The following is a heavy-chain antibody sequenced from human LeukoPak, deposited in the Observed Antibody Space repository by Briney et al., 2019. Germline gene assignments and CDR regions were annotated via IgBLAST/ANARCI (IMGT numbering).Heavy chain of an antibody. CDR1: XXTFTGXY. J-gene: IGHJ2*01. V-gene: IGHV1-46*01. CDR3: GXXXXXXXXXCPQDYWYFDL. CDR2: INPSGGST. Sequence: AXXXTFTGXYMHWVRQAPGQGLEWMGLINPSGGSTSYAQKFQARVTMTRDMSTRKVYMELSRLRSEDTAVYYCGXXXXXXXXXCPQDYWYFDLWGRGTLVTVSS.